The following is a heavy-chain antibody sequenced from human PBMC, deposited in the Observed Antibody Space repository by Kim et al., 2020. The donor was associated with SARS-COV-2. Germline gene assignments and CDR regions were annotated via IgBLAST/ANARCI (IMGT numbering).Heavy chain of an antibody. J-gene: IGHJ3*02. CDR2: IRCKANSYAT. V-gene: IGHV3-73*01. D-gene: IGHD1-1*01. CDR3: IRVPGTTIAFWDTFD. Sequence: GGSLRLSCAASGFTFSGSAMHWVRQASEKGLEWVGRIRCKANSYATPYAASVKGRITIARDDSKNTAYLQMNSLKTEDAAVYYCIRVPGTTIAFWDTFD. CDR1: GFTFSGSA.